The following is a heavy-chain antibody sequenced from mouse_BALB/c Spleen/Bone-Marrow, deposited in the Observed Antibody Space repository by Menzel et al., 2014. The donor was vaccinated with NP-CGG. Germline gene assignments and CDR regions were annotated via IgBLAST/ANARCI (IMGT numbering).Heavy chain of an antibody. D-gene: IGHD1-1*01. CDR1: GYAFSSYW. J-gene: IGHJ2*01. Sequence: LQESGAELVRPGSSVKISCKASGYAFSSYWMNWVKQRPGQGLEWIGQIYPGDGDTNYNGKFKGKATLTADKSSSTAYMQLSSPTSEDSAVYFCARRGYYGSSYYFDYWGQGTTLTVSS. CDR2: IYPGDGDT. V-gene: IGHV1-80*01. CDR3: ARRGYYGSSYYFDY.